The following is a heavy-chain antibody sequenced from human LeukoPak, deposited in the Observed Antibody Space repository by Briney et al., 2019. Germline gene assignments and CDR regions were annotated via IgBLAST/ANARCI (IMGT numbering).Heavy chain of an antibody. V-gene: IGHV3-15*01. CDR2: IKSKTDGGTT. CDR3: TTEIVVVLDDAFDI. Sequence: GGSLRLSCAASGFTFSNAWMSWVRQAPGKGLEWVGRIKSKTDGGTTDYAAPVKGRFTISRDDSKNTPYLQMNSLKTEDTAVYYCTTEIVVVLDDAFDIWGQGTMVTVSS. J-gene: IGHJ3*02. CDR1: GFTFSNAW. D-gene: IGHD3-22*01.